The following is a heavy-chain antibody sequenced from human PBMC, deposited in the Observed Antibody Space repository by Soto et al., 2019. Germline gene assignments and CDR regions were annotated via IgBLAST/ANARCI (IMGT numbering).Heavy chain of an antibody. J-gene: IGHJ5*02. CDR1: GFIFSDYA. CDR3: AKDWTHLDI. Sequence: GGSLRLSCAASGFIFSDYAMNWVRQAPGKGLEWVSLIRGSADSTYYADSVKGRFTISRDDSKSTLYLQMDSLRAEDTAIYYCAKDWTHLDIWGQGTLVTVSS. CDR2: IRGSADST. D-gene: IGHD3-3*01. V-gene: IGHV3-23*01.